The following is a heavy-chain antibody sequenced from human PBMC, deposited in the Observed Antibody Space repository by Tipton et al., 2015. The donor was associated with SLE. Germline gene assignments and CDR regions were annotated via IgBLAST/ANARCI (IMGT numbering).Heavy chain of an antibody. CDR2: MYRSGTT. CDR1: GDSFSNHF. D-gene: IGHD3-10*01. V-gene: IGHV4-59*11. J-gene: IGHJ4*02. CDR3: ARVGDYYNSGSRVFDH. Sequence: TLSLTCTVSGDSFSNHFWSWIRQPPGKGLEWIGYMYRSGTTKYNPSLKSRVTISADTSKNQFSLKLTSVTVADTAVYYCARVGDYYNSGSRVFDHWGQGILVTVSS.